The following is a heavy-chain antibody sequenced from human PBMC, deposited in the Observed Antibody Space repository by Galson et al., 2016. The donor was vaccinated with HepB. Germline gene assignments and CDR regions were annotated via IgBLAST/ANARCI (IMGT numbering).Heavy chain of an antibody. CDR1: GFSFSNHW. D-gene: IGHD3-10*01. J-gene: IGHJ4*02. Sequence: SLRLSCAASGFSFSNHWMNWVRQAPGKGLEWVANINQDGSEKYYVASVRGRFTTSRDNAKNSLFLEMNSLRAEDTALYYCVKTGSGSYTAYWGQGTLVTVSS. V-gene: IGHV3-7*01. CDR2: INQDGSEK. CDR3: VKTGSGSYTAY.